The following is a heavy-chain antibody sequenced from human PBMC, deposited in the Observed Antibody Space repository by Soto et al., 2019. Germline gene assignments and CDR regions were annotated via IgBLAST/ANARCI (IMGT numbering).Heavy chain of an antibody. V-gene: IGHV1-69*08. D-gene: IGHD2-21*02. CDR3: ARRRYCGYDCYHKHYYGMDV. J-gene: IGHJ6*02. Sequence: QVLLVQSGAEVKMPGSSVKVSCRASGDTFSSYTVNWLRQAPGRGLEWMGRIIPVLTTTDYAQKFRGRVTITADKSSNTVYMELTSLSSDDTAVYYCARRRYCGYDCYHKHYYGMDVWGQGTTVTVAS. CDR1: GDTFSSYT. CDR2: IIPVLTTT.